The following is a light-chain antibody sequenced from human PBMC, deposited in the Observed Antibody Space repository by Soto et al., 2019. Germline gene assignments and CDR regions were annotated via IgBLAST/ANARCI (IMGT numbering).Light chain of an antibody. J-gene: IGKJ1*01. CDR2: AAS. CDR1: QGINNY. Sequence: DNKVSHSVSFWSESKRDRVNITCRASQGINNYLAWYQQKPGKVPNLLIYAASTLQSGVPSRFSGSGSGTEFTITISSLQPDDFATYYCQHYNSYSEAFGQGSIV. V-gene: IGKV1-27*01. CDR3: QHYNSYSEA.